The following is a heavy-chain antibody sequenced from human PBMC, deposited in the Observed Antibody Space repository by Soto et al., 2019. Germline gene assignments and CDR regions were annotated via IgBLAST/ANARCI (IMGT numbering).Heavy chain of an antibody. CDR2: ISGSGGST. D-gene: IGHD2-2*01. CDR3: AKAALLGYCSSTSCYEFDY. Sequence: GGSLRLSCTASGFTFSSYAMSWVRQAPGKGLEWVSAISGSGGSTYYADSVKGRFTISRDNSKNTLYLQMNSLRAEDTAVYYCAKAALLGYCSSTSCYEFDYWGQGTLVTVSS. V-gene: IGHV3-23*01. CDR1: GFTFSSYA. J-gene: IGHJ4*02.